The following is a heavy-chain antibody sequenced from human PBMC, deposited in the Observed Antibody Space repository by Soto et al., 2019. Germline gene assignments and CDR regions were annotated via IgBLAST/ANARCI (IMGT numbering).Heavy chain of an antibody. D-gene: IGHD3-10*01. J-gene: IGHJ6*02. V-gene: IGHV3-23*01. CDR2: ISGRGDRT. CDR1: GFTFSSDA. CDR3: ARAGVRGFFVPVYYGLDV. Sequence: GGSLRLSCAATGFTFSSDAMNWVRQTPGKGLEWVSGISGRGDRTYYADSVKGRFTISRDNSKNTLFLQMNSLRVEDTAVYFCARAGVRGFFVPVYYGLDVWGHGTTVTVSS.